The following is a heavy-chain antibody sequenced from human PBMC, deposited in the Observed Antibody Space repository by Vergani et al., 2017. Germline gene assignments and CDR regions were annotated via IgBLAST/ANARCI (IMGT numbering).Heavy chain of an antibody. Sequence: EVQLVESGGGLVQPGRSLRLSCAASGFTFDDYAMHWVRQAPGKGLEWVSGISWNSGSIGYADSVKGRFTISRDNAKNSLYLQMNSLRAEDTALYYCAKDMDTYYYDSSLDYWGQGTLVTVSS. CDR1: GFTFDDYA. V-gene: IGHV3-9*01. J-gene: IGHJ4*02. D-gene: IGHD3-22*01. CDR2: ISWNSGSI. CDR3: AKDMDTYYYDSSLDY.